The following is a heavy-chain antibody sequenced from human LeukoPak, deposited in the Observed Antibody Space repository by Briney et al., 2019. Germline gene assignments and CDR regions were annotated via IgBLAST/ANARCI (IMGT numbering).Heavy chain of an antibody. CDR2: IYYSKNT. Sequence: KTSETLSLTCTVSGGSISSSSAYWGWIRQPPGKGLEWIGSIYYSKNTYYNPSLKSRVTISVDTSKNQFSLKLSSVTAADTAVYYCARLERPASGGYHFDYWGQGTLVTVSS. CDR1: GGSISSSSAY. V-gene: IGHV4-39*01. CDR3: ARLERPASGGYHFDY. J-gene: IGHJ4*02. D-gene: IGHD6-13*01.